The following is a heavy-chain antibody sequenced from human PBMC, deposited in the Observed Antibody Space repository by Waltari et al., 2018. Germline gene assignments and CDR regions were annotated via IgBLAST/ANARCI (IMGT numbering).Heavy chain of an antibody. Sequence: VQLVESGGGVVQPGKSLTLSCAASGFTFSNHAMHWVRQAPGKGLDWVAVISSDGKYDYDSDSVRGRFTISRDNSKNTLYLQMDNLRAGDTAVYYCARDRGSHCSSSSCYDTFDYWGQGTLVTVSS. V-gene: IGHV3-30*01. CDR1: GFTFSNHA. CDR2: ISSDGKYD. CDR3: ARDRGSHCSSSSCYDTFDY. D-gene: IGHD2-2*01. J-gene: IGHJ4*02.